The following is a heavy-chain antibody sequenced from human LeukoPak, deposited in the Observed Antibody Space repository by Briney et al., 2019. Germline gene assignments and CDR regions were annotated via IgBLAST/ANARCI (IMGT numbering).Heavy chain of an antibody. J-gene: IGHJ4*02. D-gene: IGHD3-22*01. Sequence: GGSLRLSCAASGFTFSSYAMSWVRQAPGKGLEWVSAISASGGSTYYADSVRGRFTISRDNSKNTLYLQMNSLRAEDTAVYYCAREGDSSGYYSRDPFDFWGQGTLVTVSS. CDR1: GFTFSSYA. V-gene: IGHV3-23*01. CDR2: ISASGGST. CDR3: AREGDSSGYYSRDPFDF.